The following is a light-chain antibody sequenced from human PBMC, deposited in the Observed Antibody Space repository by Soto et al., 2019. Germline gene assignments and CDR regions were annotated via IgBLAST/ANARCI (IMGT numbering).Light chain of an antibody. CDR3: QQRSNWPPLT. CDR2: DAS. J-gene: IGKJ5*01. Sequence: EIVLTQSPATLSLSPGESATLSCRASQSVSNYLAWYQQKPGQAPRLLIYDASNRATGIPARFSGSGSGTYFTLTISSLEPEDFAVYFCQQRSNWPPLTFGQGTRLEIK. V-gene: IGKV3-11*01. CDR1: QSVSNY.